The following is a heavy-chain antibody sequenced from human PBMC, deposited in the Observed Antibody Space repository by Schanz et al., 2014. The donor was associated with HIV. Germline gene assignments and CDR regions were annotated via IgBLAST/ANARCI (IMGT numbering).Heavy chain of an antibody. J-gene: IGHJ3*02. CDR1: GFTFSSYG. CDR2: ISYDGTNK. D-gene: IGHD1-26*01. Sequence: QVQLVESGGGLVQPGRSLRLSCAASGFTFSSYGMHWVRQAPGKGLEWVAVISYDGTNKYYADSVKGRFTISRDSSKNTLHLQMNSLRADDTAVYYCAKDGSWEAFDAFEIWGQGTMVTVSS. CDR3: AKDGSWEAFDAFEI. V-gene: IGHV3-30*18.